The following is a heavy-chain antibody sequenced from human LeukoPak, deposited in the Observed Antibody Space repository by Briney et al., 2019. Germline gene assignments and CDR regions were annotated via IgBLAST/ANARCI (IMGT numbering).Heavy chain of an antibody. CDR3: ARAPYGDYYYYYYMDV. V-gene: IGHV1-18*01. Sequence: ASVKVSCKASGYTFTSYGISWVRQAPGQGLEWMGWISAYNGNTNYAQKLQGRVTMTTDTSTSTAYMELRSLRSDDTAVYYCARAPYGDYYYYYYMDVWGKGTTVTVSS. J-gene: IGHJ6*03. D-gene: IGHD4-17*01. CDR2: ISAYNGNT. CDR1: GYTFTSYG.